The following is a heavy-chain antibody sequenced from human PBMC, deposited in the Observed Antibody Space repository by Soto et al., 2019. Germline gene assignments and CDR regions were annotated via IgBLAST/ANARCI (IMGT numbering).Heavy chain of an antibody. V-gene: IGHV4-59*01. D-gene: IGHD5-12*01. Sequence: SETLSLTCTVSGGSISSYYWSWIRQPPGKGLEWIGYIYYSGSTNYNPSLKSRVTISVDTSKNQFSLKLSSVTAADTAVYYCAGGYSGYDYGFYYYGMDVWGQGTTVTVSS. CDR1: GGSISSYY. J-gene: IGHJ6*02. CDR3: AGGYSGYDYGFYYYGMDV. CDR2: IYYSGST.